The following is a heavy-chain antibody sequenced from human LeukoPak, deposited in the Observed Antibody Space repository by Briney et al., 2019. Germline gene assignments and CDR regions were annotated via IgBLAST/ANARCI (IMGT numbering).Heavy chain of an antibody. Sequence: WETLSLTCTVSGGSISSHYWSWIRQPPGKGLEWIGYIYYSGSTNYNPSLKSRVTISVDTSKNQFSLKLSSVTAADTAVYYCARSPYMDVWGEGTTVTVSS. CDR3: ARSPYMDV. CDR1: GGSISSHY. V-gene: IGHV4-59*11. CDR2: IYYSGST. J-gene: IGHJ6*03.